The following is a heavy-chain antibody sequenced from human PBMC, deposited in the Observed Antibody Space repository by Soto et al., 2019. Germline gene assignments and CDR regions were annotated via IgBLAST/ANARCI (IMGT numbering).Heavy chain of an antibody. CDR3: AKGSWAPGVVDAPTNFDY. Sequence: EVQLLESGGGLVQPGGSLRLSCAASGFTFSSYAMSWVRQAPGKGLEWVSAISGSGGSTYYADSVKGRFTISRDNSKNTLYLQMNSLRAEDTAVYYCAKGSWAPGVVDAPTNFDYWGQGTLVTVSS. J-gene: IGHJ4*02. CDR1: GFTFSSYA. V-gene: IGHV3-23*01. CDR2: ISGSGGST. D-gene: IGHD3-3*01.